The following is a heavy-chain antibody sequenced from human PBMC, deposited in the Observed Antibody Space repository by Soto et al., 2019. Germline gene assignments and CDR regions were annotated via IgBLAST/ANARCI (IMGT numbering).Heavy chain of an antibody. J-gene: IGHJ4*02. D-gene: IGHD2-21*02. Sequence: GRSRRLSFSASGFSFSNYGMLWVRQAPGKGLEWVALISFDGNNKHYADSVKGRFTISRDISKNALYLQMNSPRAEDSAVYYCAKVGVEYCGGDCYSDYWGQGTRVTVSS. V-gene: IGHV3-30*18. CDR2: ISFDGNNK. CDR1: GFSFSNYG. CDR3: AKVGVEYCGGDCYSDY.